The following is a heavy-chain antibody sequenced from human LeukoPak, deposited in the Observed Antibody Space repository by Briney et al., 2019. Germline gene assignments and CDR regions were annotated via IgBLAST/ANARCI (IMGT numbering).Heavy chain of an antibody. V-gene: IGHV3-53*01. CDR1: GFTVSSNS. J-gene: IGHJ4*02. CDR3: ARDKSYYYGSGSYFDY. Sequence: AGGSLRLSCTVSGFTVSSNSMSWVRQAPGKGLEWVSVIYSGGSTYYADSVKGRFTISRDNAKNSLYLQMNSLRAEDTAVYYCARDKSYYYGSGSYFDYWGQGTLVTVSS. D-gene: IGHD3-10*01. CDR2: IYSGGST.